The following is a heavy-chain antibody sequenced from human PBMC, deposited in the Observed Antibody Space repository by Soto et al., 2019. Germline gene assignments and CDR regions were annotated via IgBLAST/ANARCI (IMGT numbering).Heavy chain of an antibody. J-gene: IGHJ4*02. CDR2: ITSSSAYI. CDR1: GFIFRSYS. CDR3: TRDIPRTSFDH. V-gene: IGHV3-21*06. Sequence: GGSLRLSCAASGFIFRSYSMAWVRQAPGKGLEWLSYITSSSAYIYYADSVRGRFTISRDNAQNSAYLHVNNLRAEDTAVYYCTRDIPRTSFDHWGQGALVTVSS. D-gene: IGHD2-21*01.